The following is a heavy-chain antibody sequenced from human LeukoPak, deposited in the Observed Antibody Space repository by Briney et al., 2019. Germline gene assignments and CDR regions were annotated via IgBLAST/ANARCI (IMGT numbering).Heavy chain of an antibody. CDR3: ARRGDYFDY. D-gene: IGHD3-10*01. V-gene: IGHV3-23*01. J-gene: IGHJ4*02. CDR2: ISGPAGSW. CDR1: GFTFSSYA. Sequence: PGGSLRLSCAASGFTFSSYAMSWVRQAPGKGLEWVSAISGPAGSWDYADSVKGRFTISRDNSKNTLFLQMNSLRAEDTAVYYCARRGDYFDYWGQGTLVAVSS.